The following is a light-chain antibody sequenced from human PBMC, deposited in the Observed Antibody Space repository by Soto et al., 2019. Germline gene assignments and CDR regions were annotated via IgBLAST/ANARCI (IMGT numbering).Light chain of an antibody. CDR2: KAS. J-gene: IGKJ2*01. CDR1: QSINRW. CDR3: QQYSTYPYI. Sequence: IQMTQSPSTLSASVGDRVTSTCRASQSINRWLAWYQQKPGKAPKLLIYKASSLESGVPSRFSGGGLGTEFSLSISSLQPDDFATYYCQQYSTYPYIFGQGTKVDIK. V-gene: IGKV1-5*03.